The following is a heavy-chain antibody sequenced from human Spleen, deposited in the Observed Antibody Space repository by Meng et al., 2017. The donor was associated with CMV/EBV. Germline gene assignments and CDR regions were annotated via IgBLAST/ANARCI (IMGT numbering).Heavy chain of an antibody. J-gene: IGHJ5*02. D-gene: IGHD1-26*01. CDR3: ARERGTRWELLFDP. Sequence: SGSTFRVYWRHWVRQAPGKGRVWGSRINSDGRNRTYADSVKGRFTISRDNDKNTLYLQMNSLRAEDTAIYYCARERGTRWELLFDPWGQGALVTVSS. CDR1: GSTFRVYW. CDR2: INSDGRNR. V-gene: IGHV3-74*01.